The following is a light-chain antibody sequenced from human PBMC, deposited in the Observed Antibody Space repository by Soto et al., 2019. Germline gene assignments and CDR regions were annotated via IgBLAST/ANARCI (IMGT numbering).Light chain of an antibody. CDR2: AAS. V-gene: IGKV1-9*01. CDR1: QGISSY. J-gene: IGKJ1*01. CDR3: QKYNGYSRK. Sequence: DIQMTQSPSTLSGSVVDRVTITFRASQGISSYLAWYQQKPGKAPKLLIYAASTLQSGVPSRFSGIGSVTEITLTIRCMQPDDFATFYCQKYNGYSRKFGQGTKVDIK.